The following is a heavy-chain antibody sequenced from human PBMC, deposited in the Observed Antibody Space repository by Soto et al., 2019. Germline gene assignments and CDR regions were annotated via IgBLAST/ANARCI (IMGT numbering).Heavy chain of an antibody. D-gene: IGHD6-19*01. Sequence: QVQLVQSGAEVKKPGASVKVSCKPFGYTFTSYYIHWVRQAPGEGLELMGIVNPSSGVTGYTQKFQGRVTMTTDASTSTVYMELSRLRSEDTAVYYCARDMREGLSGWHGVDYWGQGTLVTVSS. V-gene: IGHV1-46*01. CDR3: ARDMREGLSGWHGVDY. CDR1: GYTFTSYY. CDR2: VNPSSGVT. J-gene: IGHJ4*02.